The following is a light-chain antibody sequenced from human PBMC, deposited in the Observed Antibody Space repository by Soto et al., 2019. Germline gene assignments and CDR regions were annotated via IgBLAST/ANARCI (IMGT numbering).Light chain of an antibody. Sequence: DIQMTQSPSTLSASIGDRVTITCRASESIRTWLACYQHKPGKAPKFLIYDASSLESGVPSRFSGSGSGTEFTLTISSLQPDDFATYYCQHYNTYPWTFGHGTKVDIK. CDR2: DAS. V-gene: IGKV1-5*01. CDR1: ESIRTW. J-gene: IGKJ1*01. CDR3: QHYNTYPWT.